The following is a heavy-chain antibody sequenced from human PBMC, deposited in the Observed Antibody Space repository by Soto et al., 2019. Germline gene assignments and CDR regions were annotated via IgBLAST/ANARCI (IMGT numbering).Heavy chain of an antibody. J-gene: IGHJ5*02. CDR2: ISSSSSYI. CDR1: GFTFSSYS. CDR3: ARKIANYDFPGWFDP. D-gene: IGHD3-3*01. V-gene: IGHV3-21*04. Sequence: GRSLRLSCAASGFTFSSYSMNWVSKAPGKGLEWVSSISSSSSYIYYADSVKGRFTISRDNAKNSLYLQMNSLRAEDTAVYYCARKIANYDFPGWFDPWGQGTLVTVSS.